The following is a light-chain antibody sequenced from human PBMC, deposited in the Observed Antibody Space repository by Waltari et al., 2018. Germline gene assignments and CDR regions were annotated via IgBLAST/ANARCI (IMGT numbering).Light chain of an antibody. J-gene: IGLJ1*01. CDR3: SSYAGSTLYV. Sequence: QSALTQPPSASGSPGQSVTISCTGTSSDVGGYNYVSWYPQHPGKAPKRRIYEVSKRPPGVPDRLSGAKSGHTASLPVSGLQAEDEAYYYCSSYAGSTLYVFGTGTKVTVL. CDR2: EVS. V-gene: IGLV2-8*01. CDR1: SSDVGGYNY.